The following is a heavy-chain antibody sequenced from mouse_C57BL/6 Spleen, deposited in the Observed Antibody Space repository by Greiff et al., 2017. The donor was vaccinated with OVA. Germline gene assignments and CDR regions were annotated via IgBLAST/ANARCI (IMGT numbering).Heavy chain of an antibody. J-gene: IGHJ4*01. V-gene: IGHV1-26*01. CDR2: INPNNGGT. CDR1: GYTFTDYY. D-gene: IGHD2-5*01. Sequence: EVQLQQSGPELVKPGASVKISCKASGYTFTDYYMNWVKQSHGKSLEWIGDINPNNGGTSYNQKFKGKATLTVDKSSSTAYMELRSLTSEDSAVEYCARSNYLYAMDYWGQGTSVTVSS. CDR3: ARSNYLYAMDY.